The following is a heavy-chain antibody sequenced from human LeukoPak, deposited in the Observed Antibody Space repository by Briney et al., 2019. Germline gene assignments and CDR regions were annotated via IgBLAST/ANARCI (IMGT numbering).Heavy chain of an antibody. CDR2: ISWNSGSI. J-gene: IGHJ4*02. CDR1: GFTFDDYA. V-gene: IGHV3-9*01. D-gene: IGHD3-22*01. CDR3: AKDHLKYYDSSGYHPYYFDY. Sequence: GGSLRLSCAASGFTFDDYAMHWVRQAPGKGLEWVSGISWNSGSIGYADSVKGRFTISRDNAKNSLYLQMNSLRAEDTALYYCAKDHLKYYDSSGYHPYYFDYWGQGTLVTVSS.